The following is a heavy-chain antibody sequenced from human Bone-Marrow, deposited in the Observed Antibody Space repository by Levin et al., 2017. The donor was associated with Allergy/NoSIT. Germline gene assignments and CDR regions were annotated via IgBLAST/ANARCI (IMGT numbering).Heavy chain of an antibody. CDR2: IWYDGSNK. D-gene: IGHD2-2*01. Sequence: GESLKISCAASGFTFSSYGMHWVRQAPGKGLEWVAVIWYDGSNKYYADSVKGRFTISRDNSKNTLYLQMNSLRAEDTAVYYCASSPRCSSTSCYLYYYYYMDVWGKGTTVTVSS. J-gene: IGHJ6*03. CDR1: GFTFSSYG. V-gene: IGHV3-33*01. CDR3: ASSPRCSSTSCYLYYYYYMDV.